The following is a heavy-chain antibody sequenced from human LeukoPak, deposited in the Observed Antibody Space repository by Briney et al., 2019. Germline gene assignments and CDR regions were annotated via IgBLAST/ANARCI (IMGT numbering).Heavy chain of an antibody. CDR2: ISSSSSYI. V-gene: IGHV3-21*04. D-gene: IGHD6-6*01. Sequence: GGSLRLSCAASGFTFSSYSMNWVRQAPGKGLEWVSSISSSSSYIYYADSVKGRFTISRDNAKNSLYLQMNSLRAEDTAVYYCARGIAARRNWFDPWGQGTLVTVSS. CDR3: ARGIAARRNWFDP. CDR1: GFTFSSYS. J-gene: IGHJ5*02.